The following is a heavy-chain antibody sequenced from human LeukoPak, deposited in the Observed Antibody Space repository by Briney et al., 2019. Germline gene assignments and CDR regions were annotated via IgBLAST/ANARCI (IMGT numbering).Heavy chain of an antibody. CDR3: ARDLSVNAFDI. CDR2: MHGSGSP. V-gene: IGHV4-59*02. Sequence: SETLSLTCTVSGASVRSDHWNWIRQSPGKGLEWIAYMHGSGSPNYNPSLASRLTLSVDATENLLSLKLTSVTAAGTAVYFCARDLSVNAFDIWGQGTLVTVSS. D-gene: IGHD2/OR15-2a*01. CDR1: GASVRSDH. J-gene: IGHJ3*02.